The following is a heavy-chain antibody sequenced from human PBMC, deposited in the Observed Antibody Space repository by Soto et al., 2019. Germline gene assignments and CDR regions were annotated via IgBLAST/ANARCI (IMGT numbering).Heavy chain of an antibody. V-gene: IGHV3-7*01. J-gene: IGHJ4*02. CDR3: ARGSPYTAGMAY. Sequence: EVQLVESGGGLVQPGGSLRLSCAGSGFTFSTLWMNWVHQAPGKGLEWVATIKDDGREKYYVDSVKGRFTISRDTATNSVYLQMNSLRADDTAVYFCARGSPYTAGMAYWGQGSLVSVSS. CDR1: GFTFSTLW. CDR2: IKDDGREK. D-gene: IGHD3-10*01.